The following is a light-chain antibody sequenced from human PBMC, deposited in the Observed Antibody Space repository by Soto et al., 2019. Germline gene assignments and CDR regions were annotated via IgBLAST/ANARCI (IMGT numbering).Light chain of an antibody. Sequence: SYEPTQAPSVSVSPGQTASITCSGDKLGDKYTCWYQQKPGQSPVLVIYQDSKRPSGIPERFSGSNSGNTATLTISGTQAMDEADYYCQAWDSTGVFGAGTKLTVL. CDR2: QDS. J-gene: IGLJ3*02. CDR1: KLGDKY. V-gene: IGLV3-1*01. CDR3: QAWDSTGV.